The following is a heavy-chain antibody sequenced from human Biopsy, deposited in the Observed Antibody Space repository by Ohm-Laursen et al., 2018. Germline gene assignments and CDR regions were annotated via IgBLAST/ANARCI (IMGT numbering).Heavy chain of an antibody. J-gene: IGHJ6*02. V-gene: IGHV3-48*04. CDR2: INVYSNKK. Sequence: SLRLSCAVSEFTFSGYSMNWVRQAPGRGLEWVSYINVYSNKKYYADSVKGRFIVSRDNDKNSLYLQMNSLRAEDTAVYHCARSPGRDRMDVWGQGTTVIVSS. D-gene: IGHD1-14*01. CDR1: EFTFSGYS. CDR3: ARSPGRDRMDV.